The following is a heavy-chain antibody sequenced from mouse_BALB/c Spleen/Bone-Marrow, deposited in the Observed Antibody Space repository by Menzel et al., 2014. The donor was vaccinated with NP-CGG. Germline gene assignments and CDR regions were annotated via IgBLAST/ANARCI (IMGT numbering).Heavy chain of an antibody. CDR1: GYTFTSFY. V-gene: IGHV1S81*02. J-gene: IGHJ2*01. D-gene: IGHD1-1*01. CDR2: INPSNGGT. Sequence: LQESGAELVKPGASVKLSCKASGYTFTSFYMYWVKQRPGQGLEWIGGINPSNGGTNFNEKFKSKATLTLDKSSSTAYMQLSSLTSEDSAVYYCTRGSYGSSQYYFDYWGQGTTLTVSS. CDR3: TRGSYGSSQYYFDY.